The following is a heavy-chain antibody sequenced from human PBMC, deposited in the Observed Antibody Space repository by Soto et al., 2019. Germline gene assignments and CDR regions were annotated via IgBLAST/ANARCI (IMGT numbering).Heavy chain of an antibody. V-gene: IGHV1-69*04. CDR3: ARDGRGTLGAAPSYNYFYGMDV. J-gene: IGHJ6*02. CDR1: GGTFSSYT. Sequence: GASVKVSCKASGGTFSSYTFSWVRQAPGQGLEWMGRIIPVIDVPNYAQSFQGRVTITADKTTSTAYMELSSLRSEDTAVYFCARDGRGTLGAAPSYNYFYGMDVWGQGTTVTVS. CDR2: IIPVIDVP. D-gene: IGHD3-16*01.